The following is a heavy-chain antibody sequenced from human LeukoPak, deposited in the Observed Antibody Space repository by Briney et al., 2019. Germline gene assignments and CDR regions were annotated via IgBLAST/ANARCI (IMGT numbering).Heavy chain of an antibody. V-gene: IGHV4-4*07. J-gene: IGHJ4*02. D-gene: IGHD6-13*01. CDR2: IYTSGST. CDR3: AREGIAAAGLDY. Sequence: SETLSLTCTVSGGSINNYYWSWIRQPAGKGLEWIGRIYTSGSTNYNPSLKSRVTMSVDTSKNQFSLKLSSVTAADTAVYYCAREGIAAAGLDYWGQGTLVTVSS. CDR1: GGSINNYY.